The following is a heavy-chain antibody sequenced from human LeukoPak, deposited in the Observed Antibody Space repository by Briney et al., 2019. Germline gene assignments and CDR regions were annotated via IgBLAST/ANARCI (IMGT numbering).Heavy chain of an antibody. CDR1: GFTFSSYS. V-gene: IGHV3-21*04. Sequence: GGSLRLSCAASGFTFSSYSMNWVRQAPGKGLEWVSSISSSSSYIYYADSVKGRFTISRDNSKNTLYLQMNSLRAEDTAVYYCARDQGGKLSAFYFDYWGQGTLVTVSS. CDR3: ARDQGGKLSAFYFDY. D-gene: IGHD1-26*01. J-gene: IGHJ4*02. CDR2: ISSSSSYI.